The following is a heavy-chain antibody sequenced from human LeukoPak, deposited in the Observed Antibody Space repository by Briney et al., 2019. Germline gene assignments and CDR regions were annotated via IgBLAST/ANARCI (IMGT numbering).Heavy chain of an antibody. CDR3: ASSRDYVSYYGMDV. J-gene: IGHJ6*02. Sequence: GGSLRLSCAASGFTFSDYYMSWIRQAPGKGLEWVANIKQDGSEKYYVDSVKGRFTISRDNAKNSLYLQMNSLRAEDTAVYYCASSRDYVSYYGMDVWGRGTTVTVSS. V-gene: IGHV3-7*03. D-gene: IGHD4-17*01. CDR1: GFTFSDYY. CDR2: IKQDGSEK.